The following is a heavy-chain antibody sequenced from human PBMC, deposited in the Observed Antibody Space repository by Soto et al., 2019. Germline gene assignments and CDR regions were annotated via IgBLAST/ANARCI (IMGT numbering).Heavy chain of an antibody. J-gene: IGHJ5*02. D-gene: IGHD3-22*01. CDR2: MYFGGSF. CDR1: GASVSHGY. V-gene: IGHV4-59*02. CDR3: ARSYYDSTGFAVDP. Sequence: QMQLQASGPGLVKPSETLSLTCNVSGASVSHGYWSWIRQPPGKGLEWIGFMYFGGSFNYNPSLTCRATISVETSKNQVSMKLTSVSASDTAVYYCARSYYDSTGFAVDPRGQGSLVTVSS.